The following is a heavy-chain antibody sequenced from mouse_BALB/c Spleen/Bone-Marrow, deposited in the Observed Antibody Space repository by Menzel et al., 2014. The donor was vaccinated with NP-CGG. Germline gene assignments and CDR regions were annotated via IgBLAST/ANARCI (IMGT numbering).Heavy chain of an antibody. CDR2: ISSGGST. D-gene: IGHD2-10*02. V-gene: IGHV5-6-5*01. CDR3: AREEYGQKVYAMDY. Sequence: EVKLAESGGGLVKPRGSLKLSCAASGFTFSSYAMSWVRRTPEKRLEWVASISSGGSTYYPDSVKGRFTISRDNARNILYLQMSSLRSEDTAMYYCAREEYGQKVYAMDYWGQGTSVTVSS. CDR1: GFTFSSYA. J-gene: IGHJ4*01.